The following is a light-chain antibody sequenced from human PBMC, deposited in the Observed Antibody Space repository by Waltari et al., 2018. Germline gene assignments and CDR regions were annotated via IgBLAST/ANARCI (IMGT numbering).Light chain of an antibody. CDR2: EGS. V-gene: IGLV2-23*03. CDR3: CSYAGSDTFVV. Sequence: QSALTQPASVSGSPGQSITISCTGTSSDVGSYNLVSWYQHHPDKAPKLLIREGSTRPAGVSDRFSGSKSGNPASLTISGLQAEDEADYYCCSYAGSDTFVVLGGGTKLTVL. J-gene: IGLJ2*01. CDR1: SSDVGSYNL.